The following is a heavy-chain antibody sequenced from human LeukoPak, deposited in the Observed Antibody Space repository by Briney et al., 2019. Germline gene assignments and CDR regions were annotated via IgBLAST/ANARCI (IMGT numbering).Heavy chain of an antibody. CDR3: ARLQGSWFDP. J-gene: IGHJ5*02. Sequence: SETLSLTCTVSGGSIISGTYYWGWIRQPPGKGLEWIGTIYYTGSTYYNPSLKSRVTISVDTSKNQFSLKLNSVTAADTAVYYCARLQGSWFDPWGQGTLVTVPS. CDR1: GGSIISGTYY. CDR2: IYYTGST. V-gene: IGHV4-39*01. D-gene: IGHD2-15*01.